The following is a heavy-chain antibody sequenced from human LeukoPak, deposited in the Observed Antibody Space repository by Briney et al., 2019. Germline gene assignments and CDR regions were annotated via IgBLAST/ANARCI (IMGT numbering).Heavy chain of an antibody. V-gene: IGHV3-11*05. D-gene: IGHD3-3*01. CDR3: AKGFSYYDFWSGHDY. CDR2: ISSSSSYI. CDR1: GFTFSDYY. Sequence: GGSLRLSCAASGFTFSDYYMSWIRQAPGKGLEWVSSISSSSSYIYYADSVKGRFTISRDNSKNTLYLQMNSLRAEDTAFYYCAKGFSYYDFWSGHDYWGQGTLVTVSS. J-gene: IGHJ4*02.